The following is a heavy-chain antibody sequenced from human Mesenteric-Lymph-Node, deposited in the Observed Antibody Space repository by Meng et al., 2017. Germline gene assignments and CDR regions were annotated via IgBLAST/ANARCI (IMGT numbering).Heavy chain of an antibody. J-gene: IGHJ6*02. CDR2: TYYRSKWYN. D-gene: IGHD1-1*01. V-gene: IGHV6-1*01. CDR1: GDSVSSNSAA. Sequence: SQTLSLTCAISGDSVSSNSAAWNWIRQSPSRGLEWLGRTYYRSKWYNDYAVSVKSRITINPDTSKNQFSLQLNSVTPEDTAVYYCARERAGAESWNDGGYYYYGMDVWGQGTTVTVSS. CDR3: ARERAGAESWNDGGYYYYGMDV.